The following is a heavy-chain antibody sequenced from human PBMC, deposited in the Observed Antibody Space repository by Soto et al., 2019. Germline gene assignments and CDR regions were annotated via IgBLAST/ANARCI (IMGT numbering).Heavy chain of an antibody. CDR3: ARNGVYSLGS. CDR1: GGSISSDNW. V-gene: IGHV4-4*02. J-gene: IGHJ5*02. CDR2: VYRSGST. D-gene: IGHD4-17*01. Sequence: QVQLQESGPGLVKPSGTLSLTCAVSGGSISSDNWWNWVRQPPGQGLEWIGEVYRSGSTNYDPSLKSRVTISIDMSKNQCSLTLTSVTAADTAMYYCARNGVYSLGSWGQGTRVTVSS.